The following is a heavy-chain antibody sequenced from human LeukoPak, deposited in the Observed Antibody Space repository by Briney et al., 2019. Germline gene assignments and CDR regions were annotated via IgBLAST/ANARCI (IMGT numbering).Heavy chain of an antibody. J-gene: IGHJ4*02. CDR1: GGTISTYF. CDR2: IYYSGST. V-gene: IGHV4-59*01. CDR3: ARTEPSGTTSH. D-gene: IGHD1-1*01. Sequence: SETLSLTCTVSGGTISTYFWSWIRQPPGKGLEWIGYIYYSGSTNYNPSLKSRVTLSVDTSRNQFSLSLRSMTAADTAVYYCARTEPSGTTSHWGQGTLVTVSS.